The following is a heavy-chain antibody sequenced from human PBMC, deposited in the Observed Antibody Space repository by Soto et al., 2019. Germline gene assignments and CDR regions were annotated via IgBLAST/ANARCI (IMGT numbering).Heavy chain of an antibody. J-gene: IGHJ4*02. CDR2: ISAYNGNT. CDR3: ARDLGGRYYAPVDY. D-gene: IGHD1-26*01. V-gene: IGHV1-18*01. CDR1: GYTFTSYG. Sequence: QVQLLQSGAEVKKPGASVKVSCKASGYTFTSYGISWVRQAPGQGLEWMGWISAYNGNTKYAQKLQGRVTTTTDTCPSPAYMELRRLRSDDTSVYYCARDLGGRYYAPVDYLGQGTLVTVSS.